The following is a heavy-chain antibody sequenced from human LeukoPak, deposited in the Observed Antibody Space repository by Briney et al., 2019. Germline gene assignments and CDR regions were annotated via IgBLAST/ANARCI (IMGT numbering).Heavy chain of an antibody. D-gene: IGHD3-10*01. CDR3: ARGLSYYGSGSYYPLAAFDI. V-gene: IGHV4-59*01. Sequence: PSETLSLTCTVSGGSISSYYWSWIRQPPGKGLEWIGYIYYSGSTNYNPSLKSRVTISVDTSKNQFSLKLSSVTAADTAVYYCARGLSYYGSGSYYPLAAFDIWGQGTMVTVSS. J-gene: IGHJ3*02. CDR1: GGSISSYY. CDR2: IYYSGST.